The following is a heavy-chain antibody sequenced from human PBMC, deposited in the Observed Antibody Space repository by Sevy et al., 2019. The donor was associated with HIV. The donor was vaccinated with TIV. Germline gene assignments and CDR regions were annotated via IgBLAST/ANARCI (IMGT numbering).Heavy chain of an antibody. D-gene: IGHD3-22*01. V-gene: IGHV1-2*04. CDR3: ARGGSSGPNGAFDI. CDR1: GYTFTGYY. CDR2: INPNSGGT. J-gene: IGHJ3*02. Sequence: ASVTVSCKASGYTFTGYYMHWVRQAPGQGLEWMGWINPNSGGTNYAQKFQGWVTMTRNTSISTAYMELSRLRSDDTALYYCARGGSSGPNGAFDIWGQGTMVTVSS.